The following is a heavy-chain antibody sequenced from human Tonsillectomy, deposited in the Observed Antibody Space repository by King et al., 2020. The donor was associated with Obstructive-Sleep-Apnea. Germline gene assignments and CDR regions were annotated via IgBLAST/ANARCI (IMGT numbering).Heavy chain of an antibody. CDR1: GFTVSSNY. Sequence: VQLVESGGGLVQPGGSLRLSCAASGFTVSSNYMSWVRQAPGKGLEWVSVIYSGGSTYYADSVKGRFTISRHNSKNTLYLQMNSLRAEDTAVYYCARGYYYDSSGYQTFDYWGQGTLVTVSS. CDR2: IYSGGST. D-gene: IGHD3-22*01. V-gene: IGHV3-53*04. J-gene: IGHJ4*02. CDR3: ARGYYYDSSGYQTFDY.